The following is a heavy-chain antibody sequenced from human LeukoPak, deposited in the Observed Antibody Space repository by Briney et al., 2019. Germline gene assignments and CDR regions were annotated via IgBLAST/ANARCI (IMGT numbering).Heavy chain of an antibody. CDR1: GCTFTSYY. D-gene: IGHD3-22*01. CDR2: INPAGGST. Sequence: GASVKVSCTASGCTFTSYYIHWVRQAPGQGLEWMGIINPAGGSTTYAQKFQGSRLTLTRDTSTSTVYMELSSLRSEDTAVYYCARGRGVHDSHTYDYFDYWGQGSLVTVSS. CDR3: ARGRGVHDSHTYDYFDY. J-gene: IGHJ4*02. V-gene: IGHV1-46*01.